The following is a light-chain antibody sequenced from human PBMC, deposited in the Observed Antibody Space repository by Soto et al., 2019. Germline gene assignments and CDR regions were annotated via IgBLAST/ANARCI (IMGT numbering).Light chain of an antibody. V-gene: IGKV1-33*01. CDR1: QDITNY. J-gene: IGKJ4*01. CDR2: DAS. CDR3: QQSNGLPT. Sequence: DIQMTQSPSSLSASVGDRVTITCQASQDITNYLNWYQQKPGKAPKLLICDASNLETGVPSRFSGSGSETYFTFTISSLQPEDIATYYCQQSNGLPTFGGGTKVEIK.